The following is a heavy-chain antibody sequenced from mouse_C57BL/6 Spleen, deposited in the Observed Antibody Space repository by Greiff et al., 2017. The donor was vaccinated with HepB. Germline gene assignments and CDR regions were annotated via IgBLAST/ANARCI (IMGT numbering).Heavy chain of an antibody. CDR2: ISSGGDYI. D-gene: IGHD1-1*01. CDR3: TREAYYYGSSSAWFAY. CDR1: GFTFSSYA. Sequence: DVMLVESGEGLVKPGGSLKLSCAASGFTFSSYAMSWVRQTPEKRLEWVAYISSGGDYIYYADTVKGRFTISRDNARNTLYLQMSSLKSEDTAMYYCTREAYYYGSSSAWFAYWGQGTLVTVSA. V-gene: IGHV5-9-1*02. J-gene: IGHJ3*01.